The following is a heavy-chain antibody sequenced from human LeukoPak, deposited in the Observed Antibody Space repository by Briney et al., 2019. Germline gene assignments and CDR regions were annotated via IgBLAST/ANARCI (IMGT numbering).Heavy chain of an antibody. CDR2: ISGSGAGT. CDR3: AKSIAVAFYS. V-gene: IGHV3-23*01. CDR1: GFTFSSFA. D-gene: IGHD6-19*01. Sequence: GESLRLSCAASGFTFSSFAMSWVRQAPGKGLDWVSSISGSGAGTYYADSVKGRFTISRDNSKNTLYLQMNSLRAEDTAVYYCAKSIAVAFYSWGQGTLVTVSS. J-gene: IGHJ4*02.